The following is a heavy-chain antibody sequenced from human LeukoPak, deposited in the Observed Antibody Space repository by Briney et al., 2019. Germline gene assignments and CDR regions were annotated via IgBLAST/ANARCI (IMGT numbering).Heavy chain of an antibody. CDR2: IWYDGSIQ. CDR3: ARALYGSSWYAVDY. J-gene: IGHJ4*02. CDR1: LFTFSSYG. D-gene: IGHD6-13*01. V-gene: IGHV3-33*01. Sequence: GGSLRLSCAASLFTFSSYGMHWVRQAPGKGLEWVAVIWYDGSIQYCADSVKGRFTISRDNSNNTVYLQMNSLRAEDTAVYHCARALYGSSWYAVDYWGQGTLVTVSS.